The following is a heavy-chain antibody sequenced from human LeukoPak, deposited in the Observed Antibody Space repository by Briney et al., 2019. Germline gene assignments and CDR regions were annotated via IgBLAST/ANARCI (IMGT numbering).Heavy chain of an antibody. Sequence: GGSLRLSCAASGFTFSSYAMSWVRQAPGKGLEWVSAISGSGDSTYYGDSVKGRFTISRDNSKNTLYLQMNSLRAEDTAVYYCARDELLYDYWGQGTLVTVSS. CDR3: ARDELLYDY. CDR1: GFTFSSYA. CDR2: ISGSGDST. D-gene: IGHD3-10*01. J-gene: IGHJ4*02. V-gene: IGHV3-23*01.